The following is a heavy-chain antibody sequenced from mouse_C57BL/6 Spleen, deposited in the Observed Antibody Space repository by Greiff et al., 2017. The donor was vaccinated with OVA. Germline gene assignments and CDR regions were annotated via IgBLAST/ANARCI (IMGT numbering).Heavy chain of an antibody. D-gene: IGHD1-1*01. Sequence: EVQVVESGGGLVKPGGSLKLSCAASGFTFSSYTMSWVRQTPEKRLEWVATISGGGGNTYYPDSVKGRFTISRDNAKNTLYLQMSSLRSEDTALYYCARHDYYGSSPWFAYWGQGTLVTVSA. V-gene: IGHV5-9*01. J-gene: IGHJ3*01. CDR3: ARHDYYGSSPWFAY. CDR1: GFTFSSYT. CDR2: ISGGGGNT.